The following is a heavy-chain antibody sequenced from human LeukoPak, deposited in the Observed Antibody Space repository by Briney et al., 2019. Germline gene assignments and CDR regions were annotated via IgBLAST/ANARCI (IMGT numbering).Heavy chain of an antibody. V-gene: IGHV1-69*05. D-gene: IGHD2-15*01. CDR3: AREGSAYCSGGSCYVY. Sequence: SVKVSCKASGGTFSSYAISWVRQAPGQGLEWMGGIIPIFGTANYAQKFQGRVTITTDESTSTAYMELSSRRSEDTAVYYCAREGSAYCSGGSCYVYWGQGTLVTVSS. CDR1: GGTFSSYA. J-gene: IGHJ4*02. CDR2: IIPIFGTA.